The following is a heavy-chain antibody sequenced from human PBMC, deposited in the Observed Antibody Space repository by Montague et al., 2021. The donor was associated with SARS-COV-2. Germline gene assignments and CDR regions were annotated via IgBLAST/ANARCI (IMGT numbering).Heavy chain of an antibody. V-gene: IGHV3-23*03. CDR3: AKDSYYYGLGYGMDV. CDR1: GFTFSSYA. Sequence: SLRLSCAASGFTFSSYAMSWVRQAPGKGLEWVSVIYSGGSSTYYADSVKGRFTISRDNSKNVLYLQMNSLRAEDTALYYCAKDSYYYGLGYGMDVWGQGTTVTVSS. D-gene: IGHD3-10*01. CDR2: IYSGGSST. J-gene: IGHJ6*02.